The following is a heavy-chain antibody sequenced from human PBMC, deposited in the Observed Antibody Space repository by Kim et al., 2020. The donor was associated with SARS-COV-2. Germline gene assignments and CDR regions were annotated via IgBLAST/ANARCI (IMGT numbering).Heavy chain of an antibody. CDR3: ATLDSSGYYKEYYFDY. V-gene: IGHV1-24*01. Sequence: ASVKVSCKVSGYTLTELSMHWVRQPPGKGLEWMGGFDPEDGETIYAQKFQGRVTMTEDTSTDTAYMDLSSLRSEDTAVYYCATLDSSGYYKEYYFDYWGQGTLVTVSS. J-gene: IGHJ4*02. CDR2: FDPEDGET. D-gene: IGHD3-22*01. CDR1: GYTLTELS.